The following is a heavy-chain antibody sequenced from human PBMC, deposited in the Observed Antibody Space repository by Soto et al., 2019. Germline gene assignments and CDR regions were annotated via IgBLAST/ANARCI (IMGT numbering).Heavy chain of an antibody. J-gene: IGHJ6*02. D-gene: IGHD2-8*02. V-gene: IGHV1-3*01. CDR1: GYTFTSYA. Sequence: ASVKVSCKASGYTFTSYAMHWVRQAPGQRLEWMGWINAGNGNTKYSQKFQGRVTITRDTSASTAYMELSSLRSEDTAVYYCARVLVYYYGMDVWGQGTTVTVSS. CDR3: ARVLVYYYGMDV. CDR2: INAGNGNT.